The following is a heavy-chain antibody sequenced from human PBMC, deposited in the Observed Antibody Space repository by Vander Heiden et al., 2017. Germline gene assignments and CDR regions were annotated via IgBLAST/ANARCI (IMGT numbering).Heavy chain of an antibody. J-gene: IGHJ4*02. CDR2: IYSGGST. CDR1: GFSVNSNY. Sequence: EVQMVASGGGLIQPGGSLRLSCAASGFSVNSNYMNWVRQAPGKGLEWVSLIYSGGSTYYADSVKGRFTISRDDSKNTLYLQMNSLRAEDTAVYFCEAGHDYWGQGTLVTVSS. D-gene: IGHD6-19*01. CDR3: EAGHDY. V-gene: IGHV3-53*01.